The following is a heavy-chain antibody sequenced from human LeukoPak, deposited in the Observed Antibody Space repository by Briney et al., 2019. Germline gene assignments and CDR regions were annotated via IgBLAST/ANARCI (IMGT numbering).Heavy chain of an antibody. V-gene: IGHV5-10-1*01. CDR1: GYSFTSYW. D-gene: IGHD3-10*01. CDR2: IDPSDSYT. Sequence: GESRKISCKGSGYSFTSYWINWVRQMPGKGLEWRGRIDPSDSYTNYSPSFQGHVTVSADKFISTAYLQWSSLKASDTAMYYCARRPRNYGSGSFDYWGQGTLVTVSS. J-gene: IGHJ4*02. CDR3: ARRPRNYGSGSFDY.